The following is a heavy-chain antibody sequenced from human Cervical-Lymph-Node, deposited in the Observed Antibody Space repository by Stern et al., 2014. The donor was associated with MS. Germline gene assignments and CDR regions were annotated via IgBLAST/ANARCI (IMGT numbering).Heavy chain of an antibody. CDR1: CGSISNANW. CDR2: IHNSGTT. CDR3: ARVNSGYNWFDY. J-gene: IGHJ5*01. Sequence: HVPLQESGPGLVKPSGTLSLTCAFFCGSISNANWWGWVRQTPGLGLAWMGEIHNSGTTNFSPSLKSRVIMSVDKSKNQFARERKSGTAADTATYYCARVNSGYNWFDYWGQGARVTVSS. V-gene: IGHV4-4*02. D-gene: IGHD5-12*01.